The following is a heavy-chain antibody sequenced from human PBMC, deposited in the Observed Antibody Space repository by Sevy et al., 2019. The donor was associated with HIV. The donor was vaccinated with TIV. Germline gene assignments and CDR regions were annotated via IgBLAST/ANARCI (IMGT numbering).Heavy chain of an antibody. V-gene: IGHV3-23*01. CDR2: ISRSGGYT. CDR3: TNRGVVIITGFEF. D-gene: IGHD1-20*01. J-gene: IGHJ4*02. CDR1: GVTFNSNA. Sequence: GGSLRLSCAASGVTFNSNAMSWVRQAPGKGLEWVSTISRSGGYTYYADSVKGRFTISRDNFRNTVYLEMNSLRAEDRAVYYCTNRGVVIITGFEFWGQGTLVTVSS.